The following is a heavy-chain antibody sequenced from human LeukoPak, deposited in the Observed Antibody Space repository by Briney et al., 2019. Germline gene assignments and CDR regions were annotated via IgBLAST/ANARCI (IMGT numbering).Heavy chain of an antibody. D-gene: IGHD1-7*01. CDR1: GYTFTSYY. CDR2: INPSGGST. Sequence: ASVKVSCKASGYTFTSYYMHWVRQAPGQGLEWMGIINPSGGSTSYAQKFQGRVTMTRDMSTSTVYMELSSLRSEDTAVYYCARDPTGTRGWFDPWGQGTLVTVSP. J-gene: IGHJ5*02. CDR3: ARDPTGTRGWFDP. V-gene: IGHV1-46*01.